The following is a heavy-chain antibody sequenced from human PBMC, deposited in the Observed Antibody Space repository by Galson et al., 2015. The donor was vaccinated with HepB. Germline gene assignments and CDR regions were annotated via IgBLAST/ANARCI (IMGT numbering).Heavy chain of an antibody. D-gene: IGHD2-21*01. CDR3: ALSYCGGDCFSRPSDAFDI. CDR2: IYPGDSDT. V-gene: IGHV5-51*03. J-gene: IGHJ3*02. Sequence: QSGAEVKKPEESLKISCKGVGYSFTRYWIGWVRQMPGKGLEWMGIIYPGDSDTRYSPSFQGQVTISADKSISTAYLQWSSLKASDTAMYYCALSYCGGDCFSRPSDAFDIWGQGTMIIVS. CDR1: GYSFTRYW.